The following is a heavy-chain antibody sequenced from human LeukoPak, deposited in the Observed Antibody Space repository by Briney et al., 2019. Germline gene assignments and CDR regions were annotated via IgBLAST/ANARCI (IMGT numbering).Heavy chain of an antibody. V-gene: IGHV4-59*01. CDR2: VFSGGAT. CDR1: GDSIY. D-gene: IGHD3-9*01. J-gene: IGHJ4*02. CDR3: AIVTSHPRYFDR. Sequence: SETLSLTCSVSGDSIYWSWVRQSPGKGLQWIGTVFSGGATSYSPSLASRVTMSLNKSKSHFSLKLSSVTAADTAIYYCAIVTSHPRYFDRWGQGTLVTVSS.